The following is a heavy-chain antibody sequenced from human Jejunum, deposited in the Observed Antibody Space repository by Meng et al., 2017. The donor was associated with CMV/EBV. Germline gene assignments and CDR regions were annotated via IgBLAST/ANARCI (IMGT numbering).Heavy chain of an antibody. J-gene: IGHJ4*02. V-gene: IGHV7-4-1*02. CDR2: INTNTGNP. Sequence: QVQLVQSGSELKKPGASVKVSCKASGYTFTTNNLSWVRQAPGQGPEWMGWINTNTGNPTYARDLTGRFVFSSDTSVSTAYLQISSLKAEDTAVYYCARDGLNERYFDYWGQGTLVTVSS. CDR3: ARDGLNERYFDY. CDR1: GYTFTTNN.